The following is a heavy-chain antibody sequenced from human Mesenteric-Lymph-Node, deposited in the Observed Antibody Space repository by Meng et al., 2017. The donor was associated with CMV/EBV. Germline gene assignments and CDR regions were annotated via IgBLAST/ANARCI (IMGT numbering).Heavy chain of an antibody. CDR3: ARGLTVTTGENFDY. D-gene: IGHD4-17*01. V-gene: IGHV4-4*07. CDR2: IYTSGST. Sequence: GSLRLSCTVSGGSISSYYWSWIRQPAGKGLEWIGRIYTSGSTNYNPSLKSRVTMSVDTSKNQFSLKLSSVTAADTAVYYCARGLTVTTGENFDYWGQGSLVTVSS. J-gene: IGHJ4*02. CDR1: GGSISSYY.